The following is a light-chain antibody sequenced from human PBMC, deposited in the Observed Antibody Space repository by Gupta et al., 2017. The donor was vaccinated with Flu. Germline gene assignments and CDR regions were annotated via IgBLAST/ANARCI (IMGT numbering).Light chain of an antibody. Sequence: PATLSLSPGERATLSCRASQSVSSYLAWYQQRPGQAPRLLIYDASNRATGIPVRFSGSGSGTDFTLTISSLEPEDFAVYYCQQHSNWPLTFGGGTKVEI. J-gene: IGKJ4*01. CDR1: QSVSSY. CDR3: QQHSNWPLT. V-gene: IGKV3-11*01. CDR2: DAS.